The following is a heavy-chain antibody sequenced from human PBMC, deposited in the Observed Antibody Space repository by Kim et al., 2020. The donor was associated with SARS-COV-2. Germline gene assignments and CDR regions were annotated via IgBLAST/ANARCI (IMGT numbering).Heavy chain of an antibody. D-gene: IGHD4-17*01. J-gene: IGHJ5*02. V-gene: IGHV3-21*01. Sequence: DSVKGRFTISRDNAKNSLYLQMNSLRAEDTAVYYCARVATVTTTYNWFDPWGQGTLVTVSS. CDR3: ARVATVTTTYNWFDP.